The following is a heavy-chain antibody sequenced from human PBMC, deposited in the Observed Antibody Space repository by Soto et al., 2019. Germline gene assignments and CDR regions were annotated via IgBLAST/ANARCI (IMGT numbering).Heavy chain of an antibody. J-gene: IGHJ4*02. D-gene: IGHD3-3*01. CDR2: IYYSGST. V-gene: IGHV4-31*03. CDR1: GGSISSGGYY. CDR3: ARSPSFGVVIITYYFDY. Sequence: SETLSLTCTVSGGSISSGGYYWSWIRQHPGRGLEWIGYIYYSGSTYYNPSLKSRVTISVDTSKNQFSLKLSSVTAADTAVYYCARSPSFGVVIITYYFDYWGQGTLVTVSS.